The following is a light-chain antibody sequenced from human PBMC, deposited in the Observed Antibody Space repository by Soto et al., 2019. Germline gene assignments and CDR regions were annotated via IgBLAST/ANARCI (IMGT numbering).Light chain of an antibody. J-gene: IGKJ2*01. CDR1: HVVSNY. CDR2: AAS. Sequence: AIRMTQSPSSLSASIGDRVTITCRASHVVSNYLAWYQQKPGKAPKALIYAASFLQSGVPSRFSGSGSGTDFSLTISFLQSEDFATYYCQHYYSYPYTFRQGPTLQMK. V-gene: IGKV1-8*01. CDR3: QHYYSYPYT.